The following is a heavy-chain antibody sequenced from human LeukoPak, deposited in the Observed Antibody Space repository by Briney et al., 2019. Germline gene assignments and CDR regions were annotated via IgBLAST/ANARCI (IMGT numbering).Heavy chain of an antibody. CDR2: ISSNGGST. D-gene: IGHD3-9*01. Sequence: GGSLRLSCSASGFTFSSYAMHWVRQAPGKGLEYVSAISSNGGSTYYTDSVKGRFTISRDNSKNTLYLQMSSLRAEDTAVYYCVKGFDYDILTAPDYWGQGTLVTVSS. CDR1: GFTFSSYA. J-gene: IGHJ4*02. CDR3: VKGFDYDILTAPDY. V-gene: IGHV3-64D*06.